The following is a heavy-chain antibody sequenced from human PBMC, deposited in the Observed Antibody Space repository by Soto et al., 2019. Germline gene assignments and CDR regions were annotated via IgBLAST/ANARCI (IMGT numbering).Heavy chain of an antibody. V-gene: IGHV1-24*01. CDR3: ATLSVAFDI. CDR2: FDPEDGET. D-gene: IGHD3-16*01. J-gene: IGHJ3*02. Sequence: SVNVSCKVSGYTLTELSMHLVRQAPGKGLEWMGGFDPEDGETVYAQKFQGRVTMTEDTSTDPAYMELSSLRSEDTAVYYCATLSVAFDIWGQGTMVTVSS. CDR1: GYTLTELS.